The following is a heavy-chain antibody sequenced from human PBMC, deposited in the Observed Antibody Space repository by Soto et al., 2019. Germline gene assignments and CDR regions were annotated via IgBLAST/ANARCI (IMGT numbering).Heavy chain of an antibody. J-gene: IGHJ4*02. CDR2: IKQDGGEK. Sequence: EVQLVESGGGLVQPGGSLSLSFAASGFTFSGYWMSWVRQAPGKGLEWVANIKQDGGEKFYVDSVKGRFTISRDNARNSLSLQMNSLRAEDTAVYYCARVASIAAFYWGQGTLVTVSS. D-gene: IGHD6-6*01. CDR1: GFTFSGYW. CDR3: ARVASIAAFY. V-gene: IGHV3-7*05.